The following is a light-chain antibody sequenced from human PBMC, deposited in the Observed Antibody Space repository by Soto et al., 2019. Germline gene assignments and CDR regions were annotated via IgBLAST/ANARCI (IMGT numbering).Light chain of an antibody. Sequence: EIVLTQSPATLSLSPGERATLSCRASQSVSRYLAWYQQKPGQAPRLLIYDASNRATGIPARFSDSGSGTDFTLTISRPEPEDFAVYYGQQRSNWPPITFGQGTRLEI. CDR2: DAS. V-gene: IGKV3-11*01. CDR3: QQRSNWPPIT. J-gene: IGKJ5*01. CDR1: QSVSRY.